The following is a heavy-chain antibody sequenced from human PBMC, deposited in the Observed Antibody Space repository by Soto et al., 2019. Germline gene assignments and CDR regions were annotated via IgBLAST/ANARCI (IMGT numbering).Heavy chain of an antibody. CDR3: ARVTHTMPDWLLQNAFDI. J-gene: IGHJ3*02. CDR2: IYYSGST. CDR1: GGSISSGGYY. D-gene: IGHD2-2*01. Sequence: PSETLSLTCTVSGGSISSGGYYWSWIRQHPGKGLEWIGYIYYSGSTYYNPSLKSRVTISVDTSKNQFSLKLSSVTAADTAVYYCARVTHTMPDWLLQNAFDIWGQGTMVTVSS. V-gene: IGHV4-31*03.